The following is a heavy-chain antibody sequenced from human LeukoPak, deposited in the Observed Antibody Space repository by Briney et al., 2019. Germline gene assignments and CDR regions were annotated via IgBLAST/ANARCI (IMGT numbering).Heavy chain of an antibody. CDR3: AKLAFYGSGSYYNEFDY. CDR1: GFTFSSYG. CDR2: ISYDGSNK. J-gene: IGHJ4*02. V-gene: IGHV3-30*18. Sequence: GGSLRLSCAASGFTFSSYGMHWVRQAPGKGLEWVAVISYDGSNKYYADSVKGRFTISRDKSKNTLYLQMNSLRAEDTAVYYCAKLAFYGSGSYYNEFDYWGQGTLVTVSS. D-gene: IGHD3-10*01.